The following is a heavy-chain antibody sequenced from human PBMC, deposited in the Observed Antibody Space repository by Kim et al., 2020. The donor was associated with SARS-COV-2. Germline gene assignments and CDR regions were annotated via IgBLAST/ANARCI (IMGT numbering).Heavy chain of an antibody. V-gene: IGHV1-46*01. J-gene: IGHJ4*02. CDR3: ARAYSDYDNFDY. Sequence: YAQNFQGRVTMTRDTSTSTVYMELSSLRSENTAVYYCARAYSDYDNFDYWGQGTLVTVSS. D-gene: IGHD5-12*01.